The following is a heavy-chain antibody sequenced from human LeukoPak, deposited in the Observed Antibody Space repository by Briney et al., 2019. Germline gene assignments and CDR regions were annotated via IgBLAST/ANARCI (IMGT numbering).Heavy chain of an antibody. CDR3: ARDRGYSHWDAFDI. D-gene: IGHD5-18*01. CDR1: GFTFSTFA. J-gene: IGHJ3*02. V-gene: IGHV3-23*01. CDR2: ISETGRST. Sequence: GGSLRLSCVASGFTFSTFAMNWVRQAPGKGLEWVSTISETGRSTYYADSVKGQFTISRDNSKNTLYLQMNSLRAEDTAVYYCARDRGYSHWDAFDIWGQGTMVTVSS.